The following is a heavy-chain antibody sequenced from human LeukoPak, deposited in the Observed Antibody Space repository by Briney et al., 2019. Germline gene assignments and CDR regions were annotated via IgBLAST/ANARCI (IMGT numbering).Heavy chain of an antibody. V-gene: IGHV3-30*03. CDR3: VGGIGWQPDY. J-gene: IGHJ4*02. Sequence: GGSLRLSCAASGFTFSSYGMHWVRQAPGKGLDGVAVILYDGSNTYYADSLKGRFTISRDNSKHTLYLQMNSMRAEDTAVYYCVGGIGWQPDYWGQGTLVTVSS. D-gene: IGHD6-19*01. CDR2: ILYDGSNT. CDR1: GFTFSSYG.